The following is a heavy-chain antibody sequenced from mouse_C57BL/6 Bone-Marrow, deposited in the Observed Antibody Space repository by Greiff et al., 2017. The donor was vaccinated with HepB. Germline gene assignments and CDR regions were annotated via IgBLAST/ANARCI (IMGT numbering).Heavy chain of an antibody. J-gene: IGHJ1*03. V-gene: IGHV1-20*01. D-gene: IGHD2-4*01. CDR3: ARNLIYYDYDRYFDV. CDR2: INPYNGDT. CDR1: GYSFTGYF. Sequence: EVKLMESGPELVKPGDSVKISCKASGYSFTGYFMNWVMQSHGKSLEWIGRINPYNGDTFYNQKFKGKATLTVDKSSSTAHMELRSLTSEDSAVYYCARNLIYYDYDRYFDVWGTGTTVTVSS.